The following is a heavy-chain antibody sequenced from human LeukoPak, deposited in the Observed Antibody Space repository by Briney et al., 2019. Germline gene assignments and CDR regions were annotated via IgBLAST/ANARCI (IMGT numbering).Heavy chain of an antibody. CDR2: INHSGST. Sequence: SETLSLTCAVYGGSFSGYYWSWIRQPPGKGLEWIGEINHSGSTNYNPSLKSRVTISVDTSKNQFSLKLSSVTAADTAVYYCARVTQLLLAMALDYWGQGTLVTVSS. CDR3: ARVTQLLLAMALDY. V-gene: IGHV4-34*01. J-gene: IGHJ4*02. D-gene: IGHD5-18*01. CDR1: GGSFSGYY.